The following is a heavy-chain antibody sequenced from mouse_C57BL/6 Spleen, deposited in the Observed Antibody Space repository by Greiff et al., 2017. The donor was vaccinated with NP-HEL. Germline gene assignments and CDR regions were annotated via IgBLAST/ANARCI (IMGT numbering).Heavy chain of an antibody. CDR3: ARVYYDDGGFAY. V-gene: IGHV1-69*01. D-gene: IGHD2-4*01. CDR2: IDPSDSYT. Sequence: VQLQQPGAELVMPGASVKLSCKASGYTFTSYGMHWVKQRPGQGLEWIGEIDPSDSYTNYNQKFKGKSTLTVDKSSSTAYMQLSSLTSEDSAVYYCARVYYDDGGFAYWGQGTLVTVSA. J-gene: IGHJ3*01. CDR1: GYTFTSYG.